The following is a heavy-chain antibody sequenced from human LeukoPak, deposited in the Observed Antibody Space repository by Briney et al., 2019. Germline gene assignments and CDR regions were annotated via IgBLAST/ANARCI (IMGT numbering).Heavy chain of an antibody. J-gene: IGHJ5*02. CDR2: IHYSGST. D-gene: IGHD3-10*01. CDR3: ARLEGYYGSGSTNWFDP. V-gene: IGHV4-59*08. Sequence: SETLSLTCTVSGDSISSYYWSWIRQPPGKGLEWIGNIHYSGSTNYNPSVKSRVTISVDTSKNQFSLRLSSVTAADTAVYYCARLEGYYGSGSTNWFDPWGQGTLVTVSS. CDR1: GDSISSYY.